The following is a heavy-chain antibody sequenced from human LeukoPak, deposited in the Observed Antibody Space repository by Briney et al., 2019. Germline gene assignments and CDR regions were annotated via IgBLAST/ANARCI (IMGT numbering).Heavy chain of an antibody. CDR1: GYTFTSYD. CDR3: AKDSYYGSGSYSYFDY. CDR2: MNPNSGNT. Sequence: ASVKVSCKASGYTFTSYDINWVQQATGQGLEWMGWMNPNSGNTGYAQKFQGRVTMTRSTSISTAYMELSSLRSEDTAVYYCAKDSYYGSGSYSYFDYWGQGTLVTVSS. D-gene: IGHD3-10*01. J-gene: IGHJ4*02. V-gene: IGHV1-8*01.